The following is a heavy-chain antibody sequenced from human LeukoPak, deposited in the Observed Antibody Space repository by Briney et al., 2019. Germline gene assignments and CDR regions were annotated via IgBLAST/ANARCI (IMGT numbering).Heavy chain of an antibody. Sequence: GGSLRLSCAASGFTFSSYGMHWVRQAPGKGLEWVAFIRSDGSNKYYADSVKGRFPISRDNSKNSLYLQMNSLRAEDTAVYYCAELGITMIGGVWGKGTTVTISS. V-gene: IGHV3-30*02. CDR3: AELGITMIGGV. J-gene: IGHJ6*04. CDR2: IRSDGSNK. D-gene: IGHD3-10*02. CDR1: GFTFSSYG.